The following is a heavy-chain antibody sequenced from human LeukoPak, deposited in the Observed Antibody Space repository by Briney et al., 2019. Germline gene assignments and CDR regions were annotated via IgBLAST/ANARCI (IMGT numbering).Heavy chain of an antibody. CDR1: GFTFSSYW. Sequence: GGSLRLSCAASGFTFSSYWMHWVRQAPGRGLVWVSRINSDGSSTSYADSVKGRFTISRDNAKNTLYLQMNSLRAEDTAVYYCARDGFYGDYDYWGQGTLVTVSS. J-gene: IGHJ4*02. D-gene: IGHD4-17*01. CDR2: INSDGSST. V-gene: IGHV3-74*01. CDR3: ARDGFYGDYDY.